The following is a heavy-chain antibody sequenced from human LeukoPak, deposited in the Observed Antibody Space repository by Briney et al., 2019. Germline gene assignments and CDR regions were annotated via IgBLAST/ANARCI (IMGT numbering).Heavy chain of an antibody. CDR2: INRDGSVK. D-gene: IGHD3-3*02. V-gene: IGHV3-7*01. CDR3: ARDPGFSSFDY. Sequence: GGSLRLSCAVSGFTFSDYWVTWVRQTPGKGLEFVVNINRDGSVKNYVDSVKGRFTISRDNAKNSLYLQMTSLRVDDTAIYYCARDPGFSSFDYWGQGTLVTVSS. J-gene: IGHJ4*02. CDR1: GFTFSDYW.